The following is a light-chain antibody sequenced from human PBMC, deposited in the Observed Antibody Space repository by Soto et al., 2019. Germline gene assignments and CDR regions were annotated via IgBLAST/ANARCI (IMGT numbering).Light chain of an antibody. Sequence: QSVLTQSPSASGTPGQTVTISCSGSSSNIGTSSVHWYKHLPGTAPKPLIYTNDQRPSGVPDRFSGSKSGTSASLAISGLQSEDEADYYCAVWDDSLNGHVFGARTKVTVL. CDR2: TND. J-gene: IGLJ1*01. CDR1: SSNIGTSS. V-gene: IGLV1-44*01. CDR3: AVWDDSLNGHV.